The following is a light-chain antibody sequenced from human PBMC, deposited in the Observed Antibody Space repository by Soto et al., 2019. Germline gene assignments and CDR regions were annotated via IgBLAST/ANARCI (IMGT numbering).Light chain of an antibody. V-gene: IGKV3-20*01. J-gene: IGKJ1*01. Sequence: EIVLTQSPGTLSLSPGERATLSCRASQSVSSSYLAWYQQKPGQAPRLLIYDASSRATGIPDRFSGSGSGTDFTLTISRPEPEDFAVYYCQQYGSSPGTFGQGTKVEIK. CDR2: DAS. CDR3: QQYGSSPGT. CDR1: QSVSSSY.